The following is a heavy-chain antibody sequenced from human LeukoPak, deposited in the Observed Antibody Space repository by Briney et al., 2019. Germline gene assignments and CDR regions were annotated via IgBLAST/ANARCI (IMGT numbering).Heavy chain of an antibody. V-gene: IGHV3-53*04. Sequence: GGSLRLSCAASGFTVSSNYMSWVRQAPGKGLEWVSVIYSGGRTYYADSVKGRYTISRHNSKNTLYLQMNSLRAEDTAVYYCARDPHCSSTNCPFDFWGQGTLVIVSS. D-gene: IGHD2-2*01. CDR3: ARDPHCSSTNCPFDF. J-gene: IGHJ4*02. CDR1: GFTVSSNY. CDR2: IYSGGRT.